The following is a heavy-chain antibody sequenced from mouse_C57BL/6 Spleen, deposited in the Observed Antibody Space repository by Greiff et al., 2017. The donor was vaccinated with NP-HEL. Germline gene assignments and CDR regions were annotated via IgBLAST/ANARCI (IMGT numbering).Heavy chain of an antibody. Sequence: DVQLVESEGGLVQPGSSMKLSCTASGFTFSDYYMAWVRQVPEKGLEWVANINYDGSSTYYLDSLKSRFIISRDNAKNILYLQMSSLKSEDTATYYCARDSNSYYFDYWGQGTTLTVSS. V-gene: IGHV5-16*01. CDR2: INYDGSST. CDR3: ARDSNSYYFDY. J-gene: IGHJ2*01. D-gene: IGHD2-5*01. CDR1: GFTFSDYY.